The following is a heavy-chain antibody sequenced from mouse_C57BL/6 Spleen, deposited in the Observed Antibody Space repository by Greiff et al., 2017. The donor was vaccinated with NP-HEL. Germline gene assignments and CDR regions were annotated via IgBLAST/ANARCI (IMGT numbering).Heavy chain of an antibody. J-gene: IGHJ2*01. CDR2: INPNYGTT. D-gene: IGHD1-1*01. V-gene: IGHV1-39*01. CDR3: ARGMGYYGSRALDY. CDR1: GYSFTDYN. Sequence: VQLQQPGAELVRPGASVKISCKASGYSFTDYNMNWVKQSNGKSLEWIGVINPNYGTTSYNQKFKGKATLTVDQSSSTAYMQLNSLTSEDSAVYYCARGMGYYGSRALDYWGQGTTLTVSS.